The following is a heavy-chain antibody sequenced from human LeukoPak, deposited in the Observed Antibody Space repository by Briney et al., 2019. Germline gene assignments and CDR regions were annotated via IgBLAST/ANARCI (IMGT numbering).Heavy chain of an antibody. CDR1: GGSMTTYH. J-gene: IGHJ4*02. D-gene: IGHD3-3*02. V-gene: IGHV4-59*01. CDR2: VFDSGRT. Sequence: SETLSLTCTVYGGSMTTYHWNWIRQTPGKGLEWIGDVFDSGRTNENPSLKSRVTLSADTSKNQLSLRLSSVTAADTAVYYCTTIKRGIIFGYFDFWGQGILVTVSS. CDR3: TTIKRGIIFGYFDF.